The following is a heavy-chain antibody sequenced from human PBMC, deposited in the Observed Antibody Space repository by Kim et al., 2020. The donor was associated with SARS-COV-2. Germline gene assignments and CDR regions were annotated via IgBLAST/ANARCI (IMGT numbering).Heavy chain of an antibody. Sequence: GGSLRLSCAASGFTFSSYSMNWVRQAPGKGLEWVSSISSSSSYIYYADSVKGRFTISRDNAKNSLYLQMNSLRAEDTAVYYCAREEVLAAGYYYYGMDVWGQGTTVTVSS. D-gene: IGHD2-2*01. CDR3: AREEVLAAGYYYYGMDV. CDR2: ISSSSSYI. J-gene: IGHJ6*02. CDR1: GFTFSSYS. V-gene: IGHV3-21*01.